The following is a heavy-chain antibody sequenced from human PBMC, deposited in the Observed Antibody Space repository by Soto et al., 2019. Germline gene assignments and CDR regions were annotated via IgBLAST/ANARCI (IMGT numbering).Heavy chain of an antibody. CDR1: GGSISTYY. V-gene: IGHV4-59*01. CDR2: IFYSDNT. Sequence: SETLSLTCTVSGGSISTYYWIWVRQSPGKGLEWLGYIFYSDNTNYNPSLESRLSISVDTSKNQISLTLNSVTAADTAVYYCARAGETYYDFWSGFSPIDYRGPRTPVTVSS. D-gene: IGHD3-3*01. CDR3: ARAGETYYDFWSGFSPIDY. J-gene: IGHJ4*02.